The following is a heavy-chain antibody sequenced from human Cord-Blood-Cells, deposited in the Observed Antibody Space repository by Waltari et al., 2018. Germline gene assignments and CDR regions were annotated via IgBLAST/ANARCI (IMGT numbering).Heavy chain of an antibody. CDR3: ARDGLGGGNFDY. Sequence: QVQLQESGPGLVKPSETLSLTCTVSGGSISSYYWCWSRQPPGKGLEWIGYIYYSGSTNYNPSLKSRVTISVDTSKNQFSLKLSSVTAADTAVYYCARDGLGGGNFDYWGQGTLVTVSS. V-gene: IGHV4-59*01. CDR2: IYYSGST. J-gene: IGHJ4*02. D-gene: IGHD2-15*01. CDR1: GGSISSYY.